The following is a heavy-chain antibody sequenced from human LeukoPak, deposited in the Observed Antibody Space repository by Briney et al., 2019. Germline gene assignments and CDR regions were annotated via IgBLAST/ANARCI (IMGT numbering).Heavy chain of an antibody. Sequence: PGGSLRLSCAASGFSFSNYWMTWVRQAPGKGLEWVANIKKDGTEKYYVDSVRGRFTISRGNAKNSLYLQMNSLRAEDTAVYYCARHNYVFDYWGQGTLVTVSS. CDR3: ARHNYVFDY. CDR1: GFSFSNYW. J-gene: IGHJ4*02. D-gene: IGHD4-11*01. CDR2: IKKDGTEK. V-gene: IGHV3-7*01.